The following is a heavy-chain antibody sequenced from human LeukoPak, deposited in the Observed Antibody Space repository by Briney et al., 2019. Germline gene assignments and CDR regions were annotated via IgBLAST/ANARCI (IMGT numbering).Heavy chain of an antibody. CDR3: ARQSSGAGTFWFDP. CDR2: IHTSGST. Sequence: PSETLSLTCTVSGDSISSHYWSWLRQPPGKGLEGIGYIHTSGSTNYNPSLKSRVTISVDTSRNQLSLKLTSVPAADTAVYYCARQSSGAGTFWFDPWGQGPLVTVS. CDR1: GDSISSHY. D-gene: IGHD6-13*01. J-gene: IGHJ5*02. V-gene: IGHV4-4*09.